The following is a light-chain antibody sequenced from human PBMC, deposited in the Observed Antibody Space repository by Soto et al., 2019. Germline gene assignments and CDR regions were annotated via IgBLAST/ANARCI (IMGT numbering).Light chain of an antibody. CDR2: GAS. CDR1: QIVSSN. J-gene: IGKJ1*01. CDR3: QQYNNWPPWT. Sequence: EIVMTQSPATLSVSPGERATLSCRASQIVSSNLAWYQQKPGQAPRLLIYGASTRATGIPARFSGSGSGTEFTLTISSLQSEDFAVYYCQQYNNWPPWTFGQGTKVEMK. V-gene: IGKV3-15*01.